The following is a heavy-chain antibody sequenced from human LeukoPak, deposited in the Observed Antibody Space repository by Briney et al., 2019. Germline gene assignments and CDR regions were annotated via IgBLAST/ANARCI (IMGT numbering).Heavy chain of an antibody. J-gene: IGHJ4*02. D-gene: IGHD2-15*01. CDR2: ISYDGSNK. Sequence: GRSLRLSCAASGFTFISYGMHWVRQAPGKGLEWVAVISYDGSNKYYADSVKGRFTISRDNSKNTLFLQMNRLRPEDAAVYYCAKAPVTTCRGAFCYPFDYWGLGTLVTVSS. V-gene: IGHV3-30*18. CDR3: AKAPVTTCRGAFCYPFDY. CDR1: GFTFISYG.